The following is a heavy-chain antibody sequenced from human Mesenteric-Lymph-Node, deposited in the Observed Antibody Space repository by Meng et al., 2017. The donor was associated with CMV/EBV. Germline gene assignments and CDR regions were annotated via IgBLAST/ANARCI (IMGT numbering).Heavy chain of an antibody. V-gene: IGHV1-2*02. Sequence: ASVKVSCKASGYTFTGYFFHWVRQAPGQGLEYMGWINPNSGDTKHSQRFQGRVTMTRDASTSTAYMDLSRLTSDDTAVYYCAAGFDGTIFAPYAYWGQGTLVTVSS. D-gene: IGHD3-3*01. J-gene: IGHJ4*02. CDR2: INPNSGDT. CDR3: AAGFDGTIFAPYAY. CDR1: GYTFTGYF.